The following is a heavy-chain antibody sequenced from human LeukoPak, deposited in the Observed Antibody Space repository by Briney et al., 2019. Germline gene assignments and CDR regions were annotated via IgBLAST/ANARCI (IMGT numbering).Heavy chain of an antibody. CDR1: GFTFSDYY. V-gene: IGHV3-11*04. J-gene: IGHJ4*02. CDR3: ARGYYDILTGHYYFDY. CDR2: ISSSGSTI. Sequence: GGSLRLSCAASGFTFSDYYMSWIRQVPGKGLEWVSYISSSGSTIYYADSVKGRFTISRDNSKNTLYLQMNSLRAEDTAVYYCARGYYDILTGHYYFDYWGQGTLVTVSS. D-gene: IGHD3-9*01.